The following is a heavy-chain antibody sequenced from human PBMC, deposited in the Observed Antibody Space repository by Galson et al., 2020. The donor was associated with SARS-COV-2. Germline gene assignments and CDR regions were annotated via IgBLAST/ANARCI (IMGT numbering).Heavy chain of an antibody. Sequence: ETSETLSLTCTVSGGSISSYYWSWIRQPPGKGLEWIGYIYYSGSTNYNPSLKSRVTISVDTSKNQFSLKLSSVTAADTAVYYCARGLHYYDSSGYDFDYWGQGTLVTVSS. J-gene: IGHJ4*02. CDR2: IYYSGST. CDR3: ARGLHYYDSSGYDFDY. CDR1: GGSISSYY. D-gene: IGHD3-22*01. V-gene: IGHV4-59*01.